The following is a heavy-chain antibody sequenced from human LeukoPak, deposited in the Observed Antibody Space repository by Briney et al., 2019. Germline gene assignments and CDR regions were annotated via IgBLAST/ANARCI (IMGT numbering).Heavy chain of an antibody. CDR1: GASVSSSH. CDR2: LSYTGKT. J-gene: IGHJ4*02. D-gene: IGHD5-24*01. CDR3: SEGYFEPFDH. V-gene: IGHV4-59*02. Sequence: PSETLSLTCFVSGASVSSSHWNWIRQPPGKGLEWIGCLSYTGKTDYNPSPTSRVTISLDTSKNQVSLKLKSLTAADTAVYYCSEGYFEPFDHWGQGISVTVSS.